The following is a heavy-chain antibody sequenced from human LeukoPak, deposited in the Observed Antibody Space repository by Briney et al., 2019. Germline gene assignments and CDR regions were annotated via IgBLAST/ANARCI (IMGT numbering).Heavy chain of an antibody. D-gene: IGHD3-22*01. V-gene: IGHV4-4*07. CDR1: GGSIINYY. CDR3: ARLKYYGSTGYSPGYYMDV. CDR2: IYITGST. J-gene: IGHJ6*03. Sequence: SETLSITCTVSGGSIINYYWSWIRQSAGTGLEWVGRIYITGSTNYNPSLQSRLSMSVDTSKNQFSLRLTSVSAADTAVYYCARLKYYGSTGYSPGYYMDVWGKGITVTASS.